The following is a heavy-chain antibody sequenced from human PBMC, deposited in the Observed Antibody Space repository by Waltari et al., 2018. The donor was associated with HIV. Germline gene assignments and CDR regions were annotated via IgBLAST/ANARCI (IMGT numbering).Heavy chain of an antibody. Sequence: RQAPGQGLEWMGGIIPIFGTANYAQKFQGRVTITADESTSTAYMELSSLRSEDTAVYYCARDRGGDGYNWGNFDYWGQGTLVTVSS. J-gene: IGHJ4*02. D-gene: IGHD5-12*01. CDR3: ARDRGGDGYNWGNFDY. V-gene: IGHV1-69*01. CDR2: IIPIFGTA.